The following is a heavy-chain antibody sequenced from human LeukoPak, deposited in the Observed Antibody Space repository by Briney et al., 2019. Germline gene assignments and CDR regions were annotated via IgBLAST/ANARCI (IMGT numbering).Heavy chain of an antibody. Sequence: GGSLRLSCSAPGFTFSSYRMSLVRQAPGKGLEWVANIKQDGSEKYYVDSVKGRFTISRDDAKNSLYLQMNSLRAEDTAVYYCARLGDFWSGPIWGQGTMVTVSS. J-gene: IGHJ3*02. V-gene: IGHV3-7*01. CDR3: ARLGDFWSGPI. CDR1: GFTFSSYR. D-gene: IGHD3-3*01. CDR2: IKQDGSEK.